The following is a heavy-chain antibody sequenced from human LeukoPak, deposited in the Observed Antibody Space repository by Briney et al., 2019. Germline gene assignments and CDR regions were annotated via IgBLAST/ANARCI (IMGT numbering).Heavy chain of an antibody. Sequence: HGESLKISCKGSGYSFTSYWIGWVRQMPGKGLEWMGIIYPGDSDTRYSPSFQGQVTISADKSISTAYLQWSSLKASDTAMYYCARGDPGTVVVISFDYWGQGTLVTVSS. CDR2: IYPGDSDT. D-gene: IGHD3-22*01. J-gene: IGHJ4*02. CDR1: GYSFTSYW. CDR3: ARGDPGTVVVISFDY. V-gene: IGHV5-51*01.